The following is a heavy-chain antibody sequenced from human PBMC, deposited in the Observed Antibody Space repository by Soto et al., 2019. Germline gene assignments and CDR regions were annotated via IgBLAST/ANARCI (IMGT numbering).Heavy chain of an antibody. D-gene: IGHD3-22*01. CDR2: ISGSGGST. CDR3: AKATDGYYYASSVYYRFCYYYKDV. V-gene: IGHV3-23*01. J-gene: IGHJ6*03. CDR1: GFTFSSYA. Sequence: GGSLRLSCAASGFTFSSYAMSWVRQAPGKGLEWVSAISGSGGSTYYADSVKGRFTISRDNSKNTLYLQRNSLGAEHKAVYYCAKATDGYYYASSVYYRFCYYYKDVWGKRNTVTFYS.